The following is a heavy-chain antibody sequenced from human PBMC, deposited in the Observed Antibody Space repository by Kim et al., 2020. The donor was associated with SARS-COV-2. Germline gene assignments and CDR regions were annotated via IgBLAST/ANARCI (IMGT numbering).Heavy chain of an antibody. Sequence: GGSLRLSCAASGFTFSSHWMHWVRQAPGKGPVWVSRLNRDGSTTHYADLVMGRFTISRDNAKNTVYLQMNSLRVEDTAVYYCARGSFDIYAVDVWGQGTTVTVSS. CDR3: ARGSFDIYAVDV. D-gene: IGHD3-9*01. CDR1: GFTFSSHW. CDR2: LNRDGSTT. V-gene: IGHV3-74*01. J-gene: IGHJ6*02.